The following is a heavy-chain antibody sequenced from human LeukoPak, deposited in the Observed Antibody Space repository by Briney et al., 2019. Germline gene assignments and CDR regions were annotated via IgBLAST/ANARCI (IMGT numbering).Heavy chain of an antibody. Sequence: GSLRLSCAASGFTFRSYAMSWVRQAPGKGLEWVSSISSSSSYIFYADSVKGRFTISRDNAKNSLYLQMNSLRGEDTAVYYCARGDSSGWSSNPPLDSGQGTLVTVSS. CDR1: GFTFRSYA. D-gene: IGHD6-19*01. V-gene: IGHV3-21*01. J-gene: IGHJ4*02. CDR2: ISSSSSYI. CDR3: ARGDSSGWSSNPPLD.